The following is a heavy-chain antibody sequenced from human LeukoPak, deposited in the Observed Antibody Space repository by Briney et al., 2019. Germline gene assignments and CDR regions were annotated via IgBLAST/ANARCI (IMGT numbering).Heavy chain of an antibody. J-gene: IGHJ5*02. V-gene: IGHV1-69*13. Sequence: SVKVSCKASGGTFSSYAISWVRQAPGQGLEWMGGIIPIFGTANYAQKFQGRVTITADESTSTAYMELSSLRSDDTAVYYCARDPCSGGSCHNWFDPWGQGTLVTVSS. D-gene: IGHD2-15*01. CDR1: GGTFSSYA. CDR2: IIPIFGTA. CDR3: ARDPCSGGSCHNWFDP.